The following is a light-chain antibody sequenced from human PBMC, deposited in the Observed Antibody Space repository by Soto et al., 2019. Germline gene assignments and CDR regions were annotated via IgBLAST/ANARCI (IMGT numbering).Light chain of an antibody. CDR3: QPYNNWPLT. J-gene: IGKJ4*01. V-gene: IGKV2-30*01. CDR1: QSLVSSDGNTY. Sequence: DVVMTQSPLSLPVTLGQPASISCRSSQSLVSSDGNTYLSWFQQRPGQSPRRLIYKVSNRDSGVPDRFSGSGSGTDFTLTINSLQSEDFAVYYCQPYNNWPLTFGGGTKVDIK. CDR2: KVS.